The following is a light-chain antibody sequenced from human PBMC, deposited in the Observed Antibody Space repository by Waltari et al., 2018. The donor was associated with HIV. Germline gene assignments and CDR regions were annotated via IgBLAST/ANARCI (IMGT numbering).Light chain of an antibody. J-gene: IGLJ2*01. CDR2: DVN. CDR1: RSDIADYNY. V-gene: IGLV2-14*01. Sequence: QSALTQPASVSGSPGQSITISCSGARSDIADYNYVSWYQQHRGKAPKLVIFDVNKRPSVGSNRFSASKSGYTASLTISGLQAEDEADYYCSSYTSGSTIFGGGTKLTVL. CDR3: SSYTSGSTI.